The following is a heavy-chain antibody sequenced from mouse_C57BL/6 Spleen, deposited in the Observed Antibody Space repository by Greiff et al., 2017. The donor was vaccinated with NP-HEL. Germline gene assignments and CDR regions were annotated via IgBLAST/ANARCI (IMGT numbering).Heavy chain of an antibody. CDR2: IDPSDSYT. CDR3: ARGGGYGGDYAMDY. D-gene: IGHD2-2*01. J-gene: IGHJ4*01. Sequence: QVQLQQPGAELVKPGASVKLSCKASGYTFTSYWMQWVKQRPGQGLEWIGEIDPSDSYTNYNQKFKGKATLTVDTSSSTAYMQLSSLTSEDSAVYYCARGGGYGGDYAMDYWGQGTSVTVSS. CDR1: GYTFTSYW. V-gene: IGHV1-50*01.